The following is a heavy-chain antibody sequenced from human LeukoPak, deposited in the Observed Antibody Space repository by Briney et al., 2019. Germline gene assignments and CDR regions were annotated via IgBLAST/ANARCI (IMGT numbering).Heavy chain of an antibody. CDR1: GGSISSSSYY. CDR3: ASRTTVIPFDY. Sequence: SETLSLTCTVSGGSISSSSYYWGWIRQPPGKGLEWIGSIYYSGSTYYNPSLKSRVTISVDTSKNQFSLKLSSVTAADTAVYYCASRTTVIPFDYWGQGTLVTVSS. V-gene: IGHV4-39*07. D-gene: IGHD4-17*01. CDR2: IYYSGST. J-gene: IGHJ4*02.